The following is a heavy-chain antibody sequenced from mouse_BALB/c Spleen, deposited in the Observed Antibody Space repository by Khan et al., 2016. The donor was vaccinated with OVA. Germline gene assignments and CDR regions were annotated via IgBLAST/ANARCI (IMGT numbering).Heavy chain of an antibody. V-gene: IGHV1-7*01. CDR1: GYTFATYW. D-gene: IGHD2-1*01. Sequence: VQLQQSGADLAKPGASLEMSCKASGYTFATYWIHWVKQRPGQGLEWIGYIDPSTGYTEYNQKFKDKATLTADKSSSTAYMQLSSLKSEDSAVYDGTRSSLYGMFTYWGQGTLVTVSA. CDR3: TRSSLYGMFTY. CDR2: IDPSTGYT. J-gene: IGHJ3*01.